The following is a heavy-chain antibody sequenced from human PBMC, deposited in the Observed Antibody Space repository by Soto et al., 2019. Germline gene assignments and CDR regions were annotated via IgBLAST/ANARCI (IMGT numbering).Heavy chain of an antibody. V-gene: IGHV1-18*01. Sequence: QVQLVQSGAEVKKPGASVKVSCKSSGYTFSMSGITWVRQAPGQGLEWMGWISGYNGKTNYEQKFQDTVTMTTDTPTTMAYMELRSLRSDDTAVYYCAREGPRPYYYYGMDVWGPGTTGTVSS. J-gene: IGHJ6*02. CDR3: AREGPRPYYYYGMDV. CDR1: GYTFSMSG. CDR2: ISGYNGKT.